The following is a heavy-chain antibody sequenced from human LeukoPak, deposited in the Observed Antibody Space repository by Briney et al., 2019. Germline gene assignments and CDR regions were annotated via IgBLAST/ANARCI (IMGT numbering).Heavy chain of an antibody. CDR3: ARMRMVTGCPYLDN. CDR2: LYFGGAN. D-gene: IGHD2-21*02. J-gene: IGHJ4*02. CDR1: GASVVTNF. Sequence: SETLSLTCNVSGASVVTNFWAWLRQPPGKGLEFLGYLYFGGANKYNPSLRGRVTIAADTSKNQFSLTLSAATAADTGVYFCARMRMVTGCPYLDNWGQGTRVTVSS. V-gene: IGHV4-59*02.